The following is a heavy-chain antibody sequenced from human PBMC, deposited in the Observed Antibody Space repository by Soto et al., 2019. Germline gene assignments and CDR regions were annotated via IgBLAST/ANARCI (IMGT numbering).Heavy chain of an antibody. CDR2: IYYSGST. CDR1: GGSISSSSYY. V-gene: IGHV4-39*01. Sequence: RSLTCTVSGGSISSSSYYWGWIRQPPGKGLGWIGSIYYSGSTYYNPSLKSRVTISVDTSKNQFSLKLSSVTAADTAVYYCARLLPRLAMVYWFDPWGQGTLVTVSS. J-gene: IGHJ5*02. CDR3: ARLLPRLAMVYWFDP. D-gene: IGHD5-18*01.